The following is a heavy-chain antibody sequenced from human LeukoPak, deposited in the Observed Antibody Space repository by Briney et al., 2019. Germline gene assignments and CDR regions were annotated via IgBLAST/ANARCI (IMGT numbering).Heavy chain of an antibody. Sequence: GSLRLSCAASGFTFTGNSMHWVRQGPGKGLVWVARIHRDGGMTMYADSVEGRFTISRDNAKNTLYLQMNSLRAEDTAIYYCVRETGTIGYYMDVWGKGTTVTVSS. CDR2: IHRDGGMT. V-gene: IGHV3-74*03. CDR1: GFTFTGNS. CDR3: VRETGTIGYYMDV. D-gene: IGHD2-15*01. J-gene: IGHJ6*03.